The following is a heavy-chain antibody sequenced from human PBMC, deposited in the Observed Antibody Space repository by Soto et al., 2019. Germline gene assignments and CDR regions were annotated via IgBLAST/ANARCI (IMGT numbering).Heavy chain of an antibody. V-gene: IGHV1-46*01. D-gene: IGHD5-12*01. CDR3: ARDGSRDGYNWGVGY. CDR1: GYTFTSYY. Sequence: ASVKVSCKASGYTFTSYYMHWVRQAPGQGLEWMGIINPSGGSTSYAQKFQGRVTMTRDTSTSTVYMELSSLRSEDTAVYYCARDGSRDGYNWGVGYWGQGTLVTVSS. CDR2: INPSGGST. J-gene: IGHJ4*02.